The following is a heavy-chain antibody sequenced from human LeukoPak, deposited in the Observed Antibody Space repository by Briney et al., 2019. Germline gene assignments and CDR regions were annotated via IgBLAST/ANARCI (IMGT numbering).Heavy chain of an antibody. CDR2: IYYSGST. CDR1: GGSISSSSYY. V-gene: IGHV4-39*01. CDR3: ARITRGTVTTSYGMDV. D-gene: IGHD4-17*01. J-gene: IGHJ6*02. Sequence: PSETLSLTCTVSGGSISSSSYYWGWIRQPPGKGLEWIGSIYYSGSTYYNPSLKSRVTISVDTSKNQFSLKLSSVTAADTAIYYCARITRGTVTTSYGMDVWGQGTTVTVSS.